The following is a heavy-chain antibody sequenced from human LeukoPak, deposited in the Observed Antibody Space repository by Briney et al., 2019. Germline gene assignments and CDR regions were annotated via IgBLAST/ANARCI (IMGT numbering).Heavy chain of an antibody. CDR1: GGSISSYY. Sequence: SETLSLTCTVSGGSISSYYWSWIRQPPGKGLEWIAYIYYSGSTNYNPSLKSRVTMSVDTSKNQFSLKLSSVTAADTAVYYCARGNIVPHWFDPWGQGTLVTVSS. J-gene: IGHJ5*02. CDR2: IYYSGST. V-gene: IGHV4-59*12. D-gene: IGHD2/OR15-2a*01. CDR3: ARGNIVPHWFDP.